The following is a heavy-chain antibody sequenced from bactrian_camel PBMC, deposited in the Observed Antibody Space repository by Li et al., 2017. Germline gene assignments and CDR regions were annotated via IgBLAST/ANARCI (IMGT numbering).Heavy chain of an antibody. Sequence: HVQLVESGGGSVQAGESLKLSCVISGYNYNNCLGWFRQAPGKEREGVATIYSGTDTTYYAGSVKGRFTASRDNAKNTMYLQLNSLKTEDMAMYYCAKDLPYSGSAWDYWGQGTQVTVS. CDR2: IYSGTDTT. CDR3: AKDLPYSGSAWDY. CDR1: GYNYNNC. V-gene: IGHV3S1*01. D-gene: IGHD2*01. J-gene: IGHJ4*01.